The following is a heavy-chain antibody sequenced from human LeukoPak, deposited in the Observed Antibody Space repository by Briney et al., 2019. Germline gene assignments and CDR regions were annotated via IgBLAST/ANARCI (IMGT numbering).Heavy chain of an antibody. D-gene: IGHD6-13*01. Sequence: PGGSLRPSCAASGFTFSSYAMSWVRQAPGKGLEWVSAISGSGGSTYYADSVKGRFTISRDNSKNTLYLQMNSLRAEDTAVYYCAKGPLAAPDAFDIWGQGTMVTVSS. V-gene: IGHV3-23*01. J-gene: IGHJ3*02. CDR1: GFTFSSYA. CDR3: AKGPLAAPDAFDI. CDR2: ISGSGGST.